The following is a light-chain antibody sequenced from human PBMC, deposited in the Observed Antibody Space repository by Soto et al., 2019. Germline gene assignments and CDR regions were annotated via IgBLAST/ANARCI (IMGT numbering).Light chain of an antibody. Sequence: EIVMTQSPATLSVSPGERATLSCRASQSVSSNLAWYQQKLGQAPRLLIYGASTRATGFAARFSGSGSGTEFTLTISSLQSEDCAVYYCQQYKSWPYTFGQGTKLEIK. V-gene: IGKV3-15*01. CDR3: QQYKSWPYT. J-gene: IGKJ2*01. CDR2: GAS. CDR1: QSVSSN.